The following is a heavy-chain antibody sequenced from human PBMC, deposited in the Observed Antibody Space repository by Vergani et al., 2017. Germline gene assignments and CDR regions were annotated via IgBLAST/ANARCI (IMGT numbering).Heavy chain of an antibody. D-gene: IGHD1-1*01. V-gene: IGHV3-23*01. CDR1: GFTFIMHA. CDR2: LSASDRRT. Sequence: EVQLLESGGDLVQPGGSLRLSCAASGFTFIMHAMSWVRQAPGKGLEWVSTLSASDRRTHYADSVKGRFTISRDNSKNTLYLQMNSLRAEDTAVYYCARDFQVQLELRGGMDVWGQGTLVTVSS. J-gene: IGHJ4*02. CDR3: ARDFQVQLELRGGMDV.